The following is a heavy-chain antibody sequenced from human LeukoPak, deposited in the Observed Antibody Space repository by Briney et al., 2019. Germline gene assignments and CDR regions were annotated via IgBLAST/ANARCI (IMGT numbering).Heavy chain of an antibody. D-gene: IGHD6-6*01. CDR2: MNPNSGNT. J-gene: IGHJ4*02. CDR3: ARGLIAARLLDY. Sequence: ASVKVSCKASGYTFTSYDINWVRQATGQGLEWMGWMNPNSGNTGYAQKFQGSVTITRNTSISTAYMALSSLRSEDTAVYYCARGLIAARLLDYWGQGTLVTVSS. V-gene: IGHV1-8*02. CDR1: GYTFTSYD.